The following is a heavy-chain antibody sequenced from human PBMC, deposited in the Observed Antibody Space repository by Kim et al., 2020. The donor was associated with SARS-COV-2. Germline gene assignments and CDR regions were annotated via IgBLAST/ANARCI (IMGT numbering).Heavy chain of an antibody. CDR2: INRDGRAT. J-gene: IGHJ6*02. CDR3: VRDSYIRIIYYGTDV. Sequence: GGSLRLSCAASGFIFSNYWMHWFRQGPGKGLVWVPRINRDGRATVYADSVKGRFTISRDNAKNTLYLQMNSLIDEDTAVYFCVRDSYIRIIYYGTDVWG. D-gene: IGHD3-3*02. CDR1: GFIFSNYW. V-gene: IGHV3-74*01.